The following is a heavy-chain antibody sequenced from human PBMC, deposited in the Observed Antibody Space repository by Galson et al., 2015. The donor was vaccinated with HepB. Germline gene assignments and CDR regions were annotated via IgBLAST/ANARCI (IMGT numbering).Heavy chain of an antibody. CDR3: ARGDGWYYY. V-gene: IGHV4-59*01. CDR1: GGSISRYY. CDR2: IYYNGST. D-gene: IGHD5-24*01. J-gene: IGHJ4*02. Sequence: SETLSLTCTVSGGSISRYYWSWIRQPPGKGLECIGYIYYNGSTNYSPSLKSRVTISVDTSKNQFSLKLSSVTAADTAVYYCARGDGWYYYWGQGTLVTVSS.